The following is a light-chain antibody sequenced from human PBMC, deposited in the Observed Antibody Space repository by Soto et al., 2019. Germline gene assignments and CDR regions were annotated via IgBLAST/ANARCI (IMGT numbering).Light chain of an antibody. J-gene: IGKJ4*01. CDR1: QSIRSW. Sequence: IQLTQSPSSLSASIGDRVTITCRASQSIRSWLAWYQQKPGKAPKLLIYDAYSLESGVPPRFSGRRSGTEFTLTIAGLQPEDFATYYCQQYESYSPLTFGGGTKVDIK. CDR2: DAY. CDR3: QQYESYSPLT. V-gene: IGKV1-5*01.